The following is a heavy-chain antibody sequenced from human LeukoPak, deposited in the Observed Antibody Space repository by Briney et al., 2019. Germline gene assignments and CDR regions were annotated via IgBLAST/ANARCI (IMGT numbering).Heavy chain of an antibody. V-gene: IGHV4-59*01. Sequence: SETLSLTCTVSGGSISSYYWSWLRQPPGKGLEWIGYISSSGSTNYNPSLKSRVTISVDTSNNQFSLKLSSVTAADTAVYYCARDMLEYCSRTTCYFYGMDVWGQGTTVTVSS. CDR3: ARDMLEYCSRTTCYFYGMDV. D-gene: IGHD2-2*01. CDR2: ISSSGST. CDR1: GGSISSYY. J-gene: IGHJ6*02.